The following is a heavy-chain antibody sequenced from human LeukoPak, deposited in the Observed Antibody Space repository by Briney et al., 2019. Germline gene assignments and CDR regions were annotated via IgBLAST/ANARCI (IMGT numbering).Heavy chain of an antibody. J-gene: IGHJ4*02. Sequence: PSETLSLTCTVSGGSISGYYWSWIRQPPGKGLEWIGCIYYIGSTNYNPSLKSRVTISVDTSKNQFSLKLSSVTAADTAVYYCARLGSFFDYWGQGTLVTVSP. CDR3: ARLGSFFDY. V-gene: IGHV4-59*01. CDR1: GGSISGYY. D-gene: IGHD5-12*01. CDR2: IYYIGST.